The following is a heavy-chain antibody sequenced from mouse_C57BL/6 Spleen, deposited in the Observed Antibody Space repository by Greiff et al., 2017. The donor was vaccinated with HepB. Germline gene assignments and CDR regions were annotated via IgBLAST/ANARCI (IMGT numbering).Heavy chain of an antibody. CDR2: IDPSDSYT. CDR3: ARSYYGSSYDDFDY. Sequence: VQLQQPGAELVKPGASVKLSCKASGYTFTSYWMQWVKQRPGQGLEWIGEIDPSDSYTNYNQKFKGKATLTVDTSSSTAYMQLSSLTSEDSAVYYCARSYYGSSYDDFDYWGQGTTLTVSS. J-gene: IGHJ2*01. CDR1: GYTFTSYW. D-gene: IGHD1-1*01. V-gene: IGHV1-50*01.